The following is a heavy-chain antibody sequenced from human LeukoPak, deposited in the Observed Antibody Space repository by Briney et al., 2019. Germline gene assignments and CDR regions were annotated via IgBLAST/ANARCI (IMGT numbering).Heavy chain of an antibody. D-gene: IGHD2-2*02. J-gene: IGHJ5*02. Sequence: ASVKVSCKASGYTFTSYGISWVRQAPGQGLECMGWSSAYNGNTNYAQKLQGRVTMTTDTSTSTAYMELRSLRSDDTAVYYCARTYCSSTSCYTNWFDPWGQGTLVTVSS. CDR3: ARTYCSSTSCYTNWFDP. V-gene: IGHV1-18*01. CDR2: SSAYNGNT. CDR1: GYTFTSYG.